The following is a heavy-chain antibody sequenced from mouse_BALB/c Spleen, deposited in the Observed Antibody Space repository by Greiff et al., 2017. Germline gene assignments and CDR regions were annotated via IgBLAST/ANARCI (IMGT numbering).Heavy chain of an antibody. CDR1: GYSITSGYY. CDR2: ISYDGSN. D-gene: IGHD2-3*01. J-gene: IGHJ2*01. CDR3: ARVGDGFDY. V-gene: IGHV3-6*02. Sequence: EVQLVESGPGLVKPSQSLSLTCSVTGYSITSGYYWNWIRQFPGNKLEWMGYISYDGSNNYNPSLKNRISITRDTSKNQFFLKLNSVTTEDTATYYCARVGDGFDYWGQGTTLTVSS.